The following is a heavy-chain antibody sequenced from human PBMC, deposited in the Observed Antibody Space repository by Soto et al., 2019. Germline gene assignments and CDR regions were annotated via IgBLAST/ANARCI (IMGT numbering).Heavy chain of an antibody. CDR2: ISSSGSTI. CDR1: GFTFSDYY. D-gene: IGHD3-3*01. V-gene: IGHV3-11*01. J-gene: IGHJ6*02. Sequence: GGSLRLSCAASGFTFSDYYMSWIRQAPGKGLEWVSYISSSGSTIYYADSVKGRFTISRDNAKNSLYLQMNSLRAEDTAVYYCASNDFWSGHDRLYYYGMDVWGQGTTVTVSS. CDR3: ASNDFWSGHDRLYYYGMDV.